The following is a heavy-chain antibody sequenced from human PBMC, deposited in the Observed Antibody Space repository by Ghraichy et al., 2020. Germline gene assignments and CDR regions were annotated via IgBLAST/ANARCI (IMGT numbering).Heavy chain of an antibody. J-gene: IGHJ4*02. CDR3: VSNVNWGFPGYFNY. D-gene: IGHD7-27*01. Sequence: GGSLRLSCAASGLSFSSYWMYWVRQAPGKGLEWVSYISTEGRKIEYADSVKGRFTVSRDNAKNTLYLQMDNLRVEDTAVYYCVSNVNWGFPGYFNYWGQGILVTVSS. CDR2: ISTEGRKI. V-gene: IGHV3-74*01. CDR1: GLSFSSYW.